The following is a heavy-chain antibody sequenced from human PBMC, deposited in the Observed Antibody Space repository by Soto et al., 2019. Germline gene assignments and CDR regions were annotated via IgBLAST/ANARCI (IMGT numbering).Heavy chain of an antibody. CDR1: GLTFSSYS. CDR3: ASRGRRGIAAAGTWGGFDY. D-gene: IGHD6-13*01. J-gene: IGHJ4*02. Sequence: LRLSCAASGLTFSSYSMNWVRQAPGKGLEWVSYISSSSSTIYYADSVKGRFTISRDNSKNTLYLQMNSLRAEDTAVYYCASRGRRGIAAAGTWGGFDYWGQGTLVTVSS. CDR2: ISSSSSTI. V-gene: IGHV3-48*01.